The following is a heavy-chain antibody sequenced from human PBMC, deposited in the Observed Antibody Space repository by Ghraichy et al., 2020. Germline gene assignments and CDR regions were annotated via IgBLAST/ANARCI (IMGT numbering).Heavy chain of an antibody. Sequence: SVKVSCKASGCTFSSYAISWVRQAPGQGLEWMGGIIPIFGTANYAQKFQGRVTITADESTSTAYMELSSLRSEDTAVYYCARGIVVVPAVDYYYMDVWGNGTPVTVSS. CDR2: IIPIFGTA. V-gene: IGHV1-69*13. CDR3: ARGIVVVPAVDYYYMDV. CDR1: GCTFSSYA. J-gene: IGHJ6*03. D-gene: IGHD2-2*01.